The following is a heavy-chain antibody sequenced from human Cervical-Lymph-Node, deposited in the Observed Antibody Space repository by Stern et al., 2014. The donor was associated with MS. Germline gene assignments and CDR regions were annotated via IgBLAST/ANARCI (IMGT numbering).Heavy chain of an antibody. D-gene: IGHD4-17*01. CDR2: LYWDDEK. Sequence: QVTLRESGPTLVKATQPLTLTCTFSGFALRNSGVSVAWIRQPPGKALEWLAGLYWDDEKRYSPSLKSRLSITKDASESQVVLTMTNMDPVDTATYYCTHSLHGDYYDAFDTWGQGTMVTVSS. CDR1: GFALRNSGVS. CDR3: THSLHGDYYDAFDT. V-gene: IGHV2-5*02. J-gene: IGHJ3*02.